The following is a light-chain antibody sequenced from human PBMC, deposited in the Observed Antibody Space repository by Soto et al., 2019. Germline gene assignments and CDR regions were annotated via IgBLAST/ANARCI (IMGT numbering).Light chain of an antibody. J-gene: IGKJ1*01. Sequence: EIVLTQSPGTLSLSPGERATLSCRASQDIGSSFLAWYQQKPGQAPRLLISGASSRATGIPGRFSGSGSGTDFTLTISRLESADFAVYYCHHYGSSTWTFGQGTKVEIK. CDR2: GAS. V-gene: IGKV3-20*01. CDR3: HHYGSSTWT. CDR1: QDIGSSF.